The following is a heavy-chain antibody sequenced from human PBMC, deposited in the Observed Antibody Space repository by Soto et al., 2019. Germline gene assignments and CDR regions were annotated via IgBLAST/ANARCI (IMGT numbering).Heavy chain of an antibody. D-gene: IGHD6-13*01. CDR1: GGSFSGYY. CDR3: ERGLAAATP. J-gene: IGHJ5*02. Sequence: SETLSLTCAVYGGSFSGYYWSWIRQPPGKGLEWIGEINHSGSTNYNPSLKSRVTISVDTSKNQFSLKLSSVTAADTAVYYCERGLAAATPWGQGTLVTVSS. V-gene: IGHV4-34*01. CDR2: INHSGST.